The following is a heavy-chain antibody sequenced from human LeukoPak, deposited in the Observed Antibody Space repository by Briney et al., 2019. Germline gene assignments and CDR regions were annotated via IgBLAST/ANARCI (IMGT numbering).Heavy chain of an antibody. CDR2: ISPYNGNT. J-gene: IGHJ4*02. V-gene: IGHV1-18*01. CDR1: GYAFTHYV. CDR3: AREGNVWGSFRYFDC. Sequence: ASVKVSFKASGYAFTHYVLSWVRQAPGQGLEWMGWISPYNGNTDYAQNLQGRVTMTTDTSTTTAYMELRSLRSDDTAVYYCAREGNVWGSFRYFDCWGQGTLVTVSS. D-gene: IGHD3-16*02.